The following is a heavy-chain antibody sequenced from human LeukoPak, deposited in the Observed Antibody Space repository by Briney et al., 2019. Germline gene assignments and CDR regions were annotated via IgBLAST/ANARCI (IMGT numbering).Heavy chain of an antibody. V-gene: IGHV4-39*01. CDR3: YTAAGGY. CDR1: GGSISSSSYY. Sequence: PSETLSLTCTVSGGSISSSSYYWGWLRQPPGKGLEWIGSIYYSGSTDHHPSLKSRVTISVDTSKNQFSVKLSSVTAADTAVYYCYTAAGGYWGQGTLVTVSS. J-gene: IGHJ4*02. CDR2: IYYSGST. D-gene: IGHD6-25*01.